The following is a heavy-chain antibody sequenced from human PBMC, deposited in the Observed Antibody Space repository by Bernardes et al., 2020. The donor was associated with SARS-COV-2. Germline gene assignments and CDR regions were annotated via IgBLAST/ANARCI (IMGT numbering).Heavy chain of an antibody. Sequence: GGSLRLSCAASGFTFSSYAMNWVRQAPGKGLEWVSTISGDTTFTSYADSVKGRFTVSRDNSKNTLYLQMNSLRAEDTALYYCAKKGSNSASNWFDPWGQGTLVTVSS. CDR3: AKKGSNSASNWFDP. V-gene: IGHV3-23*01. CDR2: ISGDTTFT. J-gene: IGHJ5*02. CDR1: GFTFSSYA. D-gene: IGHD1-26*01.